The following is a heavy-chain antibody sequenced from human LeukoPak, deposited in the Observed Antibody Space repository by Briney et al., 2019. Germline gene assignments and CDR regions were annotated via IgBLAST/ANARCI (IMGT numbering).Heavy chain of an antibody. J-gene: IGHJ5*02. Sequence: SETLSLTCTVSGGSISSYYWSWVRQPPGKGLEWIGSIYYSGSTYYNPSLKSRVTISVDTSKNQFSLKLSSVTAADTAVYYCARDTGSGSYSTNWFDPWGQGTLVTVSS. CDR2: IYYSGST. V-gene: IGHV4-59*12. CDR3: ARDTGSGSYSTNWFDP. CDR1: GGSISSYY. D-gene: IGHD3-10*01.